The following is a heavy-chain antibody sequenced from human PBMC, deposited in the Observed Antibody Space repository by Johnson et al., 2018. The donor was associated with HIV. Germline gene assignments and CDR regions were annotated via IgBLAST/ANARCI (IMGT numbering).Heavy chain of an antibody. Sequence: VQLVESGGGVPWPGGSLRLSCEGFGFIFDDYGLNWVRQAPGKGLQWVSGINWNGGSASCECSLKGGCTVSRDKAKNSLYLQLTSLRAEDTAFYYCASRASGSLSFDLWGQGTMVAVSS. V-gene: IGHV3-20*04. CDR1: GFIFDDYG. CDR2: INWNGGSA. CDR3: ASRASGSLSFDL. D-gene: IGHD1-26*01. J-gene: IGHJ3*01.